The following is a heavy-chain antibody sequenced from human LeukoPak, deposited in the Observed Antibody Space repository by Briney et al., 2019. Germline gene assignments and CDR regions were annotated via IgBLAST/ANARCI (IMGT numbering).Heavy chain of an antibody. V-gene: IGHV1-69*04. D-gene: IGHD3-10*01. J-gene: IGHJ5*02. CDR3: ARDQVTMVRGVIIPSWFDP. Sequence: GSSVKVSCKASGGTFSSYAISWVRQAPGQGLEWMGRIIPILGIANYAQKFQGRVTITADKSTSTAYMELSSLRSEDTAVYYCARDQVTMVRGVIIPSWFDPWGQGTLVTVSS. CDR2: IIPILGIA. CDR1: GGTFSSYA.